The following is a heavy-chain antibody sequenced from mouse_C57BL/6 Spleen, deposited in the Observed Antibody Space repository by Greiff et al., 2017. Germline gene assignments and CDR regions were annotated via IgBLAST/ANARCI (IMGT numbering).Heavy chain of an antibody. D-gene: IGHD3-3*01. J-gene: IGHJ4*01. CDR3: ARRGGTCYAMDY. CDR2: IHPNSGST. V-gene: IGHV1-64*01. CDR1: W. Sequence: VQLQQPGAELVKPGASVKLSYWMHWVKQRPGQGLEWIGMIHPNSGSTNYNEKFKSKATLTVDKSSSTAYMQLSSLTSEDSAVYYCARRGGTCYAMDYWGQGTSVTVSS.